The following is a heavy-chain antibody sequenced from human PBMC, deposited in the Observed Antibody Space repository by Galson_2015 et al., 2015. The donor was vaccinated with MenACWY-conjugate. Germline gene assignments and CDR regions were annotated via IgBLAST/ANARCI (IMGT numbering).Heavy chain of an antibody. CDR2: IKKDGSEK. CDR1: GFTFRNYW. CDR3: ARGHYGMDV. Sequence: SLRLSCAVSGFTFRNYWMTWVRQAPGKGLEWVASIKKDGSEKYYVDSVKGRFTISRDNTKNPMYLEMNSMRAEDTALYYCARGHYGMDVWGQGTTVTASS. J-gene: IGHJ6*02. V-gene: IGHV3-7*03.